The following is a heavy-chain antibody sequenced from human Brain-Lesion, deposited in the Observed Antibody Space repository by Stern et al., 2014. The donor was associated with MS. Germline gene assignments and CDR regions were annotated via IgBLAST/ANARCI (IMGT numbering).Heavy chain of an antibody. CDR3: ARGERWFDS. Sequence: EVQLVESGGGLVQPGWSLRLSCAASGFTFSNYWMHWVRQAPGKGLVWVSRVNNDGRRTSYADSVKGRFTMSRDNAKNTLYLQMNSLRVEGTAIYYCARGERWFDSWGQGTLVTVSS. J-gene: IGHJ5*01. D-gene: IGHD3-10*01. CDR2: VNNDGRRT. V-gene: IGHV3-74*02. CDR1: GFTFSNYW.